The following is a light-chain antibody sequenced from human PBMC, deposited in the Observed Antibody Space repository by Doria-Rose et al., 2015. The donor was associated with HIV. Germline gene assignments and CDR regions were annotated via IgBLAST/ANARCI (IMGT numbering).Light chain of an antibody. Sequence: TQSPDSLAVSLGERATLNCKSSQSVLYSSNNKNYLAWYQQKPGQPSKLLIYWASTRESGVPDRFSGSGSATDFTLTISSLQAEDVAIYFCQQYYSSPLTFGGGTKVEIK. J-gene: IGKJ4*01. CDR2: WAS. V-gene: IGKV4-1*01. CDR3: QQYYSSPLT. CDR1: QSVLYSSNNKNY.